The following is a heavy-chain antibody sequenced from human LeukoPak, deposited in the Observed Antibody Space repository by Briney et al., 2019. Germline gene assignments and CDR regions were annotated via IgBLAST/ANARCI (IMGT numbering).Heavy chain of an antibody. D-gene: IGHD2-15*01. CDR1: GFTFSSNS. V-gene: IGHV3-23*01. CDR3: AKGYCSGGNCYQYFDY. CDR2: INYSGDAT. J-gene: IGHJ4*02. Sequence: PGGSLRLSCAASGFTFSSNSMSWVRQAPGKGLEWVSAINYSGDATYYVDSVKDWFTISRDNSKNTLYLQMNSLRAEDTAIYYCAKGYCSGGNCYQYFDYWGQGTLVTVAS.